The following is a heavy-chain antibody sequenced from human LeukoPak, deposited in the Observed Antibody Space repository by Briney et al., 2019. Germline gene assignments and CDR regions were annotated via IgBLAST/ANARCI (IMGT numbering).Heavy chain of an antibody. D-gene: IGHD3-9*01. CDR2: INARNGNT. V-gene: IGHV1-3*01. J-gene: IGHJ4*02. CDR1: GYTFTSYA. CDR3: ARDRHYDILTGYYFDY. Sequence: ASVKVSCKASGYTFTSYAMHWVRQAPGQRLEWMGWINARNGNTKYSQKFQGRVTITRDTSASTAYMELSSLRSEDTAVYYCARDRHYDILTGYYFDYWGQGTLVTVSS.